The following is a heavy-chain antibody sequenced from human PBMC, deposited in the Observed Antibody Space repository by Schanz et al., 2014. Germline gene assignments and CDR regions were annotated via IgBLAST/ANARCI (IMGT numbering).Heavy chain of an antibody. CDR3: ARDRRNADLDY. Sequence: EVHLVESGGGLVQPGGSLRLSCAASGITFSSHSFNWVRQAPGKGLEWISYITYNGGTIYYADSVKGRFTISRDNAKNSLYLKMNSLRAEDTALYYGARDRRNADLDYWGQGTLVTVSS. CDR1: GITFSSHS. D-gene: IGHD1-1*01. J-gene: IGHJ4*02. CDR2: ITYNGGTI. V-gene: IGHV3-48*01.